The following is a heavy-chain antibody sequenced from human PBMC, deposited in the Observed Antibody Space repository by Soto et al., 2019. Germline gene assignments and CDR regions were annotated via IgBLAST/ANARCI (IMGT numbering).Heavy chain of an antibody. CDR1: GFTFDDYA. CDR3: AKAESSGWYYSLDY. D-gene: IGHD6-19*01. Sequence: EVQLVESGGGLVQPGKSLRLSCAASGFTFDDYAMHWVRQVPGKGLEWVSGLSWNSGTIDYADSVKGRFTSSRDNDKNSLHLQMNSLKPEDTAFYYCAKAESSGWYYSLDYWGQGTLVTVSS. V-gene: IGHV3-9*01. J-gene: IGHJ4*02. CDR2: LSWNSGTI.